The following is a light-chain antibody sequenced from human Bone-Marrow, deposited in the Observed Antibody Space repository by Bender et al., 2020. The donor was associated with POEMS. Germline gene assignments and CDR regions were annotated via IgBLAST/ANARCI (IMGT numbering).Light chain of an antibody. CDR1: GSDVGGYNL. CDR3: CSYAETDTLL. CDR2: DVD. Sequence: SALTQPASVSGVPGQSITISCTGTGSDVGGYNLISWYQQYLGKAPKIIMYDVDKRPSGVSHRFSGSKSGNTASLTISGLQAEDEADYYCCSYAETDTLLFGGGTKVTVL. V-gene: IGLV2-23*02. J-gene: IGLJ3*02.